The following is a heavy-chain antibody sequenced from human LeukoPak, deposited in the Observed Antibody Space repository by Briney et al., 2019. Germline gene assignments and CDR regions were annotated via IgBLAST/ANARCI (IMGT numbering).Heavy chain of an antibody. V-gene: IGHV3-21*01. Sequence: PGGSLRLSCAASGFTFSSYSMNWVRQAPGKGLEWVSSIGSSSSYIYYADSVKGRFTISRDNAKNSLYLQMNSLRAEDTAVYYCARTYYYGSGSYYRWGQGTLVTVSS. CDR1: GFTFSSYS. D-gene: IGHD3-10*01. CDR3: ARTYYYGSGSYYR. CDR2: IGSSSSYI. J-gene: IGHJ4*02.